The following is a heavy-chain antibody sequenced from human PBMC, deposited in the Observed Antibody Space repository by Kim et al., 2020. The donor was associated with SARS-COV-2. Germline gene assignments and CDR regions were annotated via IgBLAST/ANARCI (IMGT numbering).Heavy chain of an antibody. Sequence: GESLKISCKGSGYSFTSYWIGWVRQMPGKGLEWMGIIYPGDSDTRYSPSFQGQVTISADKSISTAYLQWSSLKASDTAMYYCARQVGARTYYYYGMDVWGQGTTVTVSS. CDR3: ARQVGARTYYYYGMDV. CDR1: GYSFTSYW. CDR2: IYPGDSDT. D-gene: IGHD1-26*01. V-gene: IGHV5-51*01. J-gene: IGHJ6*02.